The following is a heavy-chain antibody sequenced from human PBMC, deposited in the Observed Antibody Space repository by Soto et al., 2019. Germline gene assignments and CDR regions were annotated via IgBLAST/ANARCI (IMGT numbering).Heavy chain of an antibody. Sequence: QVQLVQSGAEVKKPGSSVKVSCKASGGTFSSYAISWVRQAPGQGLEWMGGIIPIFGTANYAQKFQGRVTSTADEATSTAYMELSSLRSEDTAVYYCARVYWIYDSSGYYFDYWGQGTLVTVSS. J-gene: IGHJ4*02. CDR3: ARVYWIYDSSGYYFDY. CDR2: IIPIFGTA. D-gene: IGHD3-22*01. V-gene: IGHV1-69*12. CDR1: GGTFSSYA.